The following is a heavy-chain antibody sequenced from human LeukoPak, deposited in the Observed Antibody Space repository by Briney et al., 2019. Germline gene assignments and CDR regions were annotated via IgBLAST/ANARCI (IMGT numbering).Heavy chain of an antibody. Sequence: GGSLTLSCAASGFTFSSYIMNWVRQAPGKGLEWVSTISGSSSSIHYVDSVKGRFTISRDNAKNSLYLQMNSLRAEDTAVYYCASQMAIGYWGQGTLVTVSP. CDR2: ISGSSSSI. V-gene: IGHV3-21*06. D-gene: IGHD5-24*01. CDR1: GFTFSSYI. CDR3: ASQMAIGY. J-gene: IGHJ4*02.